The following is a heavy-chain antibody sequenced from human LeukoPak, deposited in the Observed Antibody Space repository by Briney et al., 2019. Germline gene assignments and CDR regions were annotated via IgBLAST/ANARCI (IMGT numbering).Heavy chain of an antibody. V-gene: IGHV3-48*01. CDR3: ARVAYSSGWYTLDAFDI. D-gene: IGHD6-19*01. CDR1: GFTFSSYS. J-gene: IGHJ3*02. Sequence: PGGSLRLSCAASGFTFSSYSMNWVRQAPGKGLEWVSYISSSIGTIYYADSVKGRFTISRDNAKNSLYLQTNSLRAEDTAVYYCARVAYSSGWYTLDAFDIWGQGTMVTVSS. CDR2: ISSSIGTI.